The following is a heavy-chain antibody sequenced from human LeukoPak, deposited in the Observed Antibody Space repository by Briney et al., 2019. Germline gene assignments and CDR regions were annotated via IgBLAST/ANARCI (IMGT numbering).Heavy chain of an antibody. CDR1: GGSISSYY. CDR2: IYYSGST. J-gene: IGHJ5*02. Sequence: SETLSLTCTVSGGSISSYYWSWIRQPPGKGLEWIGYIYYSGSTNYNPSLKSRVTMSVDTSKNQFSLKLSSVTAADTAVYYCARDGYCSSTSCYFAPWGQGTLVTVSS. V-gene: IGHV4-59*12. D-gene: IGHD2-2*03. CDR3: ARDGYCSSTSCYFAP.